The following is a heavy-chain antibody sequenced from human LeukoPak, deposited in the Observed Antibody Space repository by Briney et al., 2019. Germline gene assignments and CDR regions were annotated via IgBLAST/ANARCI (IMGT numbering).Heavy chain of an antibody. CDR3: ARYSGSYYYPPAWDL. CDR1: GFTFSSYA. D-gene: IGHD1-26*01. Sequence: GGSPRLSCAASGFTFSSYAMSWVRQAPGKGLEWVSATSTSGGSAYYADSVKGRFTISRDNSKNTLYLQMDSLRADDTAVYYCARYSGSYYYPPAWDLWGQGTLVTVSS. V-gene: IGHV3-23*01. CDR2: TSTSGGSA. J-gene: IGHJ4*02.